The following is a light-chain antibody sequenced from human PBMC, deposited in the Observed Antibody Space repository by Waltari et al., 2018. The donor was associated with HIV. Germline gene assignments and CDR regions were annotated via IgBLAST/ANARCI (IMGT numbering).Light chain of an antibody. Sequence: EIVMTQSPATLSVSPGERATLSCRASRSVSSNLAWYQQQPGQAPRLLIYGASSRATGVPARFTGSGSGIEFTLTINSLQPDDLGTYYCLQYYTSLRTFGQGTKVQIK. CDR3: LQYYTSLRT. CDR1: RSVSSN. V-gene: IGKV3-15*01. CDR2: GAS. J-gene: IGKJ1*01.